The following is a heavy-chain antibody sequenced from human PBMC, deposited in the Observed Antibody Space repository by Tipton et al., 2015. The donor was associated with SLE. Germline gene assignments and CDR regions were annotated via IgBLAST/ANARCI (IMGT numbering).Heavy chain of an antibody. D-gene: IGHD3-3*01. J-gene: IGHJ4*02. CDR3: ARVAFSSGYGYNFDY. CDR2: SYYTGST. CDR1: GDSVSSGGYY. Sequence: TLSLTCTVSGDSVSSGGYYWGWIRQPPGKGLEWIGYSYYTGSTTYKPSLKSRVTISVDTSKNQFSLKLSSVTAADTAVYYCARVAFSSGYGYNFDYWGQGILVTVSS. V-gene: IGHV4-61*08.